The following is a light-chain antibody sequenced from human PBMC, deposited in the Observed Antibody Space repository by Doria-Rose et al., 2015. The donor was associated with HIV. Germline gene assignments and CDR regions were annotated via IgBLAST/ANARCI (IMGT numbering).Light chain of an antibody. J-gene: IGLJ1*01. CDR3: QSYDSSLGGSYV. Sequence: CTGSSSNIGAGNDVHWYQQLPGTAPKLLMYGNTNRPSGVPDRFSGSKSGTSASLAITGLQAEDEADYYCQSYDSSLGGSYVFGTGTKVTVL. CDR1: SSNIGAGND. CDR2: GNT. V-gene: IGLV1-40*01.